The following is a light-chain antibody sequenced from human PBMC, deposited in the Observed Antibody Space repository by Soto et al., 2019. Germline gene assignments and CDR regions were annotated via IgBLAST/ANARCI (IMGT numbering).Light chain of an antibody. CDR2: EVS. CDR3: NSYTSSITSV. CDR1: SSDVGGYNY. J-gene: IGLJ3*02. Sequence: QSVLTQPASVSGSPGQSITIPCTGTSSDVGGYNYVSWYQQYPGKAPRLLIYEVSNRPPGVSSRFSGSKSGSTASLTISGLQTEDEADYYCNSYTSSITSVFGGGTKVT. V-gene: IGLV2-14*01.